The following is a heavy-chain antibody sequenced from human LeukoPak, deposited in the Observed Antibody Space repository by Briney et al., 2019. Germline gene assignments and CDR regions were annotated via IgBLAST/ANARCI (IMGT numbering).Heavy chain of an antibody. Sequence: GGSLRLSCAASGFTFRSYGMHWVREAPGKGLEWGAVIWYDGSNKYYADSVKGRFTISRDNSKTSLYLQMNSLRAEDTAVYYCARERITMVRGVIGRFDPWGQGTLVTVSS. CDR2: IWYDGSNK. J-gene: IGHJ5*02. CDR1: GFTFRSYG. D-gene: IGHD3-10*01. V-gene: IGHV3-33*01. CDR3: ARERITMVRGVIGRFDP.